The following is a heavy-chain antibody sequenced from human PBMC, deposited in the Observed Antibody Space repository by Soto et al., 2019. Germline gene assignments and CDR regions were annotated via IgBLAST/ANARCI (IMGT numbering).Heavy chain of an antibody. CDR3: PRNPVSLSDDYGSSGYDGPFHV. Sequence: SETLSLTCTVSGVSISDYFWGWMRLPPGKELEWIGFLHNRGKPKHNPSLKRRVTISVDTSKNQVSLALTSVTTADPGVHYYPRNPVSLSDDYGSSGYDGPFHVCG. CDR1: GVSISDYF. CDR2: LHNRGKP. V-gene: IGHV4-59*01. J-gene: IGHJ3*01. D-gene: IGHD3-22*01.